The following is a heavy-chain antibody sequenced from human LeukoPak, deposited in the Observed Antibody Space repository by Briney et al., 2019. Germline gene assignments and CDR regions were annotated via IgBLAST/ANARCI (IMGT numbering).Heavy chain of an antibody. CDR1: GFTFSSYV. Sequence: GGSLRLSCAASGFTFSSYVMHWVRQAPGKGLEWVAIISYDGSNEYYADSVKGRFTISRDNSKNTLHLQMNSLRAADTAVYYCARARRDYGRSFDYWGQGTLATVSS. V-gene: IGHV3-30*04. CDR2: ISYDGSNE. CDR3: ARARRDYGRSFDY. D-gene: IGHD4-17*01. J-gene: IGHJ4*02.